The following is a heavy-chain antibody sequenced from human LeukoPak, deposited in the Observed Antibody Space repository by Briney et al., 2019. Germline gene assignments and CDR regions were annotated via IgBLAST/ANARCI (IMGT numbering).Heavy chain of an antibody. J-gene: IGHJ6*03. CDR3: ARGGGSYSPGQLYYYYMDV. Sequence: ASVKVSCKASGYTLTSYGISWVRQAPGQGLEWMGWISAYNGNTNYAQKLQGRVTMTTDTSTSTAYMELRSLRSDDTAVYYCARGGGSYSPGQLYYYYMDVWGKGTTVTVSS. V-gene: IGHV1-18*01. D-gene: IGHD1-26*01. CDR2: ISAYNGNT. CDR1: GYTLTSYG.